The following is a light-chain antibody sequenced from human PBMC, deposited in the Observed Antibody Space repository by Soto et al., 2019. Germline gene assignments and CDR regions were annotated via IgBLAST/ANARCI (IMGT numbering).Light chain of an antibody. Sequence: QSVLTQPASVSGSPGESITISCTGTSSDVGGYNSVSWYQHHPGKAPKXILYDVGDRPSGVSYRFSGSKFGNTASLTISGXQAADEADYFCSSFTSSMTNVFGSGTKVTVL. CDR1: SSDVGGYNS. V-gene: IGLV2-14*03. CDR2: DVG. CDR3: SSFTSSMTNV. J-gene: IGLJ1*01.